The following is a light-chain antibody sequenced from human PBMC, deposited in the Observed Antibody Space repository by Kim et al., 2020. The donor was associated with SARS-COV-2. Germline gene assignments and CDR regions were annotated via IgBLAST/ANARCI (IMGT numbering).Light chain of an antibody. CDR2: RNN. CDR3: AAWDDSLGGRV. Sequence: GRRVNISCSGSSSNIGSNYVYWYQQLPGTAPKLLIYRNNQRPSGVPDRFSGSKSGTSASLAISGLRSEDEADYYCAAWDDSLGGRVFGGGTKLTVL. CDR1: SSNIGSNY. J-gene: IGLJ3*02. V-gene: IGLV1-47*01.